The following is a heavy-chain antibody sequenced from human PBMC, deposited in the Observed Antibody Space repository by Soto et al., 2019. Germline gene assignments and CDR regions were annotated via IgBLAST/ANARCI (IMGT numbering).Heavy chain of an antibody. V-gene: IGHV3-23*01. CDR1: GFTFSSYA. D-gene: IGHD3-3*01. J-gene: IGHJ4*02. CDR2: ISGSGGST. Sequence: EVQLLESGGGLVQPGGSLRLSCAASGFTFSSYAMSWVRQAPGKGLEWVSAISGSGGSTHYADSVKGRFTISRDNSKNTLYLQMNSLRAEDTAVYYCAKDLTYDFWSGYYFNWGQGTLVTVSS. CDR3: AKDLTYDFWSGYYFN.